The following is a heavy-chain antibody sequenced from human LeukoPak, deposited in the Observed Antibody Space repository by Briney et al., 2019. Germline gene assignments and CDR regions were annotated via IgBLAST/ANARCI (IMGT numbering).Heavy chain of an antibody. CDR2: IRSKTFGGTT. CDR3: TRYCGRTDY. D-gene: IGHD1-26*01. Sequence: GGSLRLSCTSSGFTFGTYAVSWFRQAPGKGLEWVAFIRSKTFGGTTEYAASVEGRFTISKDDSKSIAYLQMNSLKTEDTAVYYCTRYCGRTDYWGQGTLVTVSS. CDR1: GFTFGTYA. V-gene: IGHV3-49*03. J-gene: IGHJ4*02.